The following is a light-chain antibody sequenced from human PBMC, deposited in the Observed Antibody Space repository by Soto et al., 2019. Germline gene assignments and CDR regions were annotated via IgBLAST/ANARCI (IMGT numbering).Light chain of an antibody. CDR3: QQTYSTPRT. CDR2: AAS. CDR1: QTISSS. V-gene: IGKV1-39*01. Sequence: DIQMTQSPSSLSASVGDRVTITCRASQTISSSLNWYQQKPGKAPDLLIYAASSLQSGVPSRFSGSGSGTDFTLTISSLQPEDLAIYYCQQTYSTPRTFGQGTKVEIK. J-gene: IGKJ1*01.